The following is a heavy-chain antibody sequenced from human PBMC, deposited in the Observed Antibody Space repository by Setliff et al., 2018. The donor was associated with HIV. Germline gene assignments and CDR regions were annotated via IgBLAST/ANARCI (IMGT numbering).Heavy chain of an antibody. CDR3: ARSGAVWLPQVYFQH. D-gene: IGHD6-19*01. CDR1: GGTFSSYA. V-gene: IGHV1-69*13. J-gene: IGHJ1*01. CDR2: IIPIFGTA. Sequence: SVKVSCKASGGTFSSYAISWVRQAPGQGLERMGGIIPIFGTANYAQKFQGRATITADESTSAAYMELSSLRSEDTAVYYCARSGAVWLPQVYFQHWGQGTLVTVS.